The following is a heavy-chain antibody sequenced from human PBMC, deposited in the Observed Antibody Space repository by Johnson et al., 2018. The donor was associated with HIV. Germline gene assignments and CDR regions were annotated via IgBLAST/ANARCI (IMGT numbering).Heavy chain of an antibody. Sequence: VQLVESGGGLVQPGGSLRLSCGASGFTFSNYWVQWVRQAPGQGLVWVSRINGDGSRTSYADSVKGRFTIARDNAKNTLYLQMQSLRAEDTAVYYCARTSCSGARCLGYDPFDVWGQGTMVTVSS. CDR1: GFTFSNYW. J-gene: IGHJ3*01. CDR2: INGDGSRT. CDR3: ARTSCSGARCLGYDPFDV. V-gene: IGHV3-74*01. D-gene: IGHD2-15*01.